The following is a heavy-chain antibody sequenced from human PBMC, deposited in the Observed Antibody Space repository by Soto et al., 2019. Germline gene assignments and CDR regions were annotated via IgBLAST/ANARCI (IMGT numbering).Heavy chain of an antibody. CDR2: IIPIFGTA. D-gene: IGHD3-3*01. CDR1: GGPFSIYA. V-gene: IGHV1-69*13. J-gene: IGHJ5*01. CDR3: ARDLYYYFFISHYDS. Sequence: SLKGSYTASGGPFSIYAISWVRQAPGQGLEWMGGIIPIFGTANYAQKFQGRVTITADESTSTAYMELSSLRSEDTAVYYCARDLYYYFFISHYDSW.